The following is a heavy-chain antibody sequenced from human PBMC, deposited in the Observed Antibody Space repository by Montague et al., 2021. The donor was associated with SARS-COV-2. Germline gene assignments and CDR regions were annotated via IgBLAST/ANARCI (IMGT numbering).Heavy chain of an antibody. CDR2: FSYSGST. V-gene: IGHV4-39*01. CDR3: ARHITGSWNAFDI. D-gene: IGHD3-10*01. CDR1: GGSISSTSYY. J-gene: IGHJ3*02. Sequence: SETLSLTCTVSGGSISSTSYYWGWIRQPPGKGLEWIGSFSYSGSTYYKSSLKSRVTISVDTSKNQFSLRLSSVTAADTAVYYCARHITGSWNAFDIWGQGTMVTVSS.